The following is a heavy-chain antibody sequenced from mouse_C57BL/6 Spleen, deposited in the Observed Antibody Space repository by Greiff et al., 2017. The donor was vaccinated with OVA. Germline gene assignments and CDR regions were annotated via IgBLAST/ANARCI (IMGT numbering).Heavy chain of an antibody. CDR3: AREGLDWCAY. D-gene: IGHD2-10*02. J-gene: IGHJ3*01. Sequence: EVKLMEPGGGLVKPGGSLKLSCAASGFTFTSYAMSWVRQTPEKGLEWVATISDSGGCTYYPDNVKGRFTLARDNSKNHLYMQMSHLKSEDTAMYYCAREGLDWCAYWGQGTLVTVSA. CDR2: ISDSGGCT. V-gene: IGHV5-4*01. CDR1: GFTFTSYA.